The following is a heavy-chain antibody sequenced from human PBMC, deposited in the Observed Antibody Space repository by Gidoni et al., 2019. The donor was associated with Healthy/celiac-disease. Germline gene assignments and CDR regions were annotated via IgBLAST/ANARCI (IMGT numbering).Heavy chain of an antibody. CDR1: GGTFSSYA. D-gene: IGHD2-8*02. CDR3: ATESYCTGGVCYFRFAFDI. CDR2: IIPIFGTA. V-gene: IGHV1-69*01. Sequence: QVQLVQSGAEVKKPGSSVKVSCKASGGTFSSYAISWVRQAPGQGLEWMGGIIPIFGTANYAQKFQGRVTITADESTSTAYMELSSLRSEDTAVYYCATESYCTGGVCYFRFAFDIWGQGTMVTVSS. J-gene: IGHJ3*02.